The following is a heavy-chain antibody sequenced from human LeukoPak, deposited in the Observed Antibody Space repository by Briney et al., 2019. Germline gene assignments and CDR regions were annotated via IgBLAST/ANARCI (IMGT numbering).Heavy chain of an antibody. CDR1: GFTFSGYS. D-gene: IGHD2-2*01. CDR3: ARLVCSTIPCYGKFYFDS. CDR2: ITGSSDSI. V-gene: IGHV3-21*01. J-gene: IGHJ4*02. Sequence: GGSLRLSCTASGFTFSGYSMNWIRQAPGKGLEWVSSITGSSDSIYYADSVKGRFTISRDNAKNSVYLQMNSLRAEDTAVYYCARLVCSTIPCYGKFYFDSWGQGTLVPVSS.